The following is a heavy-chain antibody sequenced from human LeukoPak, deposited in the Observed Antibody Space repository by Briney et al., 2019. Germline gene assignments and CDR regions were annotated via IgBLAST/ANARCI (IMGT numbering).Heavy chain of an antibody. V-gene: IGHV4-34*01. CDR2: IHYSGSI. CDR1: GGSFSGYY. CDR3: SRGTDAYKCGNS. D-gene: IGHD5-24*01. J-gene: IGHJ4*02. Sequence: SETLSLTCAVYGGSFSGYYWTWIRQPPGKGLEWIGEIHYSGSINYNPSLKSRVTISADTSNNHFSLKVDSVTAADTAVYYCSRGTDAYKCGNSWGQGTLVTVSS.